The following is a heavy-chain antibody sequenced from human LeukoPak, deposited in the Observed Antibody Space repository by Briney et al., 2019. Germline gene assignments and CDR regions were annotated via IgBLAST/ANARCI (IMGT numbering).Heavy chain of an antibody. CDR3: ARDLGQYYDTSDNWFDP. D-gene: IGHD3-22*01. J-gene: IGHJ5*02. V-gene: IGHV3-21*01. CDR2: ISSSSSYI. CDR1: GFTFSSYS. Sequence: PGGSLRLSCAASGFTFSSYSMNWVRQAPGKGLEWVSSISSSSSYIYYADSVKGRFTISRDNAKNTLNLQMNSPRAEDTAVYYCARDLGQYYDTSDNWFDPWGQGTLVTVSS.